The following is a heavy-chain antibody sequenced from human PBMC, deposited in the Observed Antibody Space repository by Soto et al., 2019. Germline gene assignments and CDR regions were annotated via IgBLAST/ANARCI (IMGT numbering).Heavy chain of an antibody. CDR1: GYSFTSYW. V-gene: IGHV5-10-1*01. Sequence: LTISCKGSGYSFTSYWISWVRQMPGKGLEWMGRIDPSDSYTNYSPSFQGHVTISADKSISTAYLQWSSLKASDTAMYYCARPQYSSSSGPYYYYGMDVWGQGTTVTVSS. D-gene: IGHD6-6*01. J-gene: IGHJ6*02. CDR2: IDPSDSYT. CDR3: ARPQYSSSSGPYYYYGMDV.